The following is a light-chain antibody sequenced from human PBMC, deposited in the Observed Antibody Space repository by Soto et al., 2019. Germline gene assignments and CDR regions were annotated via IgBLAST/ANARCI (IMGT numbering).Light chain of an antibody. V-gene: IGKV3-15*01. CDR1: QSVSSN. CDR3: QQYNNWPPT. Sequence: EIVMTQSPATPSVSPGERATLSCRASQSVSSNLAWYQQKPCQAPRLLIYRASTQAPVIPARFSGCGSGTEFTHTISSLQSEDFAVYYCQQYNNWPPTFGQGTRLEIK. CDR2: RAS. J-gene: IGKJ5*01.